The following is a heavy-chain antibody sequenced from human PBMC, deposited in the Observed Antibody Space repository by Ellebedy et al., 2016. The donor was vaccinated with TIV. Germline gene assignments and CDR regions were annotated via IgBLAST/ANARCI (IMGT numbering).Heavy chain of an antibody. Sequence: KISXAASGFTFSSYAISWVRQAPGQGLEWMGGIIPIFGTANYAQKFQGRVTITADESTSTAYMELSSLRSEDTAVYYCARWGMDGYNLSVDYWGQGTLVTVSS. CDR1: GFTFSSYA. CDR2: IIPIFGTA. D-gene: IGHD5-24*01. V-gene: IGHV1-69*01. J-gene: IGHJ4*02. CDR3: ARWGMDGYNLSVDY.